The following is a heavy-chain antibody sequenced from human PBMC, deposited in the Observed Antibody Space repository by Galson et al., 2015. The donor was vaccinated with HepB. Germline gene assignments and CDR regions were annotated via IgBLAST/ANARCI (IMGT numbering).Heavy chain of an antibody. CDR1: GFTFSNAV. V-gene: IGHV3-23*01. Sequence: SLRLSCAASGFTFSNAVMSWVRQAPGKGLEWVSAIGISGGNTYYADSVKGRFTISRDDSKSTLYLQMNSLRGADTAVYYCAKGLDYDFWHFGTWGQGSQVAVSS. J-gene: IGHJ4*02. CDR3: AKGLDYDFWHFGT. CDR2: IGISGGNT. D-gene: IGHD3-3*01.